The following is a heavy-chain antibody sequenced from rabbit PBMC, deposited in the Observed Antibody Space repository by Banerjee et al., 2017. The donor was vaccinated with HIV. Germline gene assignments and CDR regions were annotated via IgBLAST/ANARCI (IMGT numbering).Heavy chain of an antibody. CDR2: INTSSGNT. Sequence: QEQLEESGGGLVQPEGSLTLTCTASGFSFSNGYVMCWVRQAPGKGLEWIACINTSSGNTVYATWAKGRFTISKTSWTTVTLRMTSLTAADTATYFCARKLGIGYYAMDLWGPGTLVTVS. CDR3: ARKLGIGYYAMDL. CDR1: GFSFSNGYV. D-gene: IGHD4-2*01. J-gene: IGHJ6*01. V-gene: IGHV1S45*01.